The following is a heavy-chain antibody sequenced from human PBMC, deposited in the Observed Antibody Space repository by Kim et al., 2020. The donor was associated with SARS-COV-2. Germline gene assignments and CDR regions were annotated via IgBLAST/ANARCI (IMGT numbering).Heavy chain of an antibody. CDR1: GFIFSSYW. CDR3: AKGGHYCGSGSYDYYYYG. Sequence: GGSLRLSCAASGFIFSSYWMTWVRQAPGKGLEWVANIKQDGSDQYYVDSVKGRFTISRDNAKNSLYLLMNSLRAEDTAVYYCAKGGHYCGSGSYDYYYYG. J-gene: IGHJ6*01. D-gene: IGHD3-10*01. CDR2: IKQDGSDQ. V-gene: IGHV3-7*01.